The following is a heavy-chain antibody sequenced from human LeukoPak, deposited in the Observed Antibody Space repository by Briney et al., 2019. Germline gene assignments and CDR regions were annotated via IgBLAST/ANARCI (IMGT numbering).Heavy chain of an antibody. CDR2: INPNSGGT. CDR1: GYTFTGYY. Sequence: ASVKVSCKASGYTFTGYYMHWVRQAPGQGLEWMGWINPNSGGTNYAQKFQGRVTMTRNTSISTAYMELSSLRSEDTAVYYCARVIKSSSWYFGYNWFDPWGQGTLVTVSS. CDR3: ARVIKSSSWYFGYNWFDP. D-gene: IGHD6-13*01. V-gene: IGHV1-2*02. J-gene: IGHJ5*02.